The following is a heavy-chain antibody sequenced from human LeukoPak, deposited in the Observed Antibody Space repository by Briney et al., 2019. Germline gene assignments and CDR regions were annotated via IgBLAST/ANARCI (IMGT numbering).Heavy chain of an antibody. CDR3: ARDRGIAVAGTFDY. V-gene: IGHV3-7*01. D-gene: IGHD6-19*01. CDR2: IRQDGSEK. Sequence: PGGSLRLSCAASGFTFSSYWMSWVRQAPGKGLEWVANIRQDGSEKYYVDSVKGRFTISRDNAKNSLYLQMNSLGAEDTAVYYCARDRGIAVAGTFDYWGQGTLVTVSS. J-gene: IGHJ4*02. CDR1: GFTFSSYW.